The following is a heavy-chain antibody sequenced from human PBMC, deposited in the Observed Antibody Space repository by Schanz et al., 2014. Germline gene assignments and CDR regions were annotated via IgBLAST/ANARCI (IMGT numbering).Heavy chain of an antibody. CDR2: ISGTTTYT. J-gene: IGHJ4*02. D-gene: IGHD1-1*01. Sequence: DVQLLESGGGLVQPGGSLRLSCTASGFSFSSYSMNWVRQAPGKGLEWVSYISGTTTYTNYADSGKGRFTISRDNAKNSLFLQMNSLRVEDTAVYYCARGTDWNLRYWGQGALVTVSS. CDR1: GFSFSSYS. CDR3: ARGTDWNLRY. V-gene: IGHV3-48*04.